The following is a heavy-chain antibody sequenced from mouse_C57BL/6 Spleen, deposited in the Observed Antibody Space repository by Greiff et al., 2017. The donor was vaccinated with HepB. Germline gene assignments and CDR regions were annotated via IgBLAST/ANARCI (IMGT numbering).Heavy chain of an antibody. CDR3: AREVAY. CDR1: GFTFSDYG. J-gene: IGHJ3*01. Sequence: EVQVVESGGGLVKPGGSLKLSCAASGFTFSDYGMYWVRQAPEKGLEWVAYISSGSSTIYYADTVKGRFTISRDNAKNTLFLQMTSLRSEDTAMYYCAREVAYWGQGTLVTVSA. V-gene: IGHV5-17*01. CDR2: ISSGSSTI.